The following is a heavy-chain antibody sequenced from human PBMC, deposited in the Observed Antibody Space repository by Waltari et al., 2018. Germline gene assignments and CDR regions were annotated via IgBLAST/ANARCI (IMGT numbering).Heavy chain of an antibody. CDR1: GFTFSSYL. J-gene: IGHJ4*02. D-gene: IGHD3-9*01. CDR3: ASLEPYYDILTGYYGTGGY. Sequence: EVQLVESGGGLVQPGGSLRLSCAASGFTFSSYLMSWVRQAQGKGREWVANIKQDGSEKYYVDSVKGRFTISRDNAKNSLYLQMDSLRAEDTAVYYCASLEPYYDILTGYYGTGGYWGQGTLVTVSS. V-gene: IGHV3-7*01. CDR2: IKQDGSEK.